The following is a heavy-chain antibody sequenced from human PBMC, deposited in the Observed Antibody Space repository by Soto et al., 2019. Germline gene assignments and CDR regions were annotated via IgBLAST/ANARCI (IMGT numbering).Heavy chain of an antibody. Sequence: QVQLVESGGGVVQPGRSLRLSCAGSGFTFSNYGXHWVRQAPGKGLEWVAVISYDGSHKYYADSVKGRFTISRDNSNNLLLLQMDSPIAEDSALHYFAKGRAPRYFGPSNRHPAGAYWGQGTLVTVSS. CDR3: AKGRAPRYFGPSNRHPAGAY. CDR1: GFTFSNYG. D-gene: IGHD3-9*01. CDR2: ISYDGSHK. V-gene: IGHV3-30*18. J-gene: IGHJ4*02.